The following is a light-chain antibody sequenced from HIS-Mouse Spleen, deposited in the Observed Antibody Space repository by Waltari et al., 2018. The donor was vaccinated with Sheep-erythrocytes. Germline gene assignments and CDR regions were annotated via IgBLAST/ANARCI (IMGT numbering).Light chain of an antibody. CDR3: CSYAGSYNHV. V-gene: IGLV2-11*01. Sequence: QSALTQPRSVSGSPGQSVTISCTGTSSDVVGFNYFSWYQQHPGKAPKLMIYDVSKRPSGVTDRFSGSKSGNTASLTISGLQAEDEADYYCCSYAGSYNHVFATGTKVTVL. CDR2: DVS. CDR1: SSDVVGFNY. J-gene: IGLJ1*01.